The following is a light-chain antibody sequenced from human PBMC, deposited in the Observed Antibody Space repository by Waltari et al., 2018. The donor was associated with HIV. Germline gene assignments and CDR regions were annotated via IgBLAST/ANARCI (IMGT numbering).Light chain of an antibody. CDR2: STN. CDR1: SGSVSTSYY. CDR3: VLFMGNGIWV. Sequence: QTVVTQEPSFSVSPGGTVTLTCGFSSGSVSTSYYPSWYPQTPGQAPRTLIYSTNTRSSGVPDRFSGSILGNKAALTITGAQADDESDYYCVLFMGNGIWVFGGGTKLTVL. J-gene: IGLJ3*02. V-gene: IGLV8-61*01.